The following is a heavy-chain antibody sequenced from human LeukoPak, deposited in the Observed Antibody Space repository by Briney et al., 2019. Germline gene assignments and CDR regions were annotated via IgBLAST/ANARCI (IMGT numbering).Heavy chain of an antibody. D-gene: IGHD1-14*01. Sequence: PGGSLRLSCAASGFTFSSYGMHWVRQAPGKGLEWVAVIWYDGSNKYYADSVKGRFTISRDNSKNTLYLQTNSLRAEDTAVYYCARDLHPRRRYYGMDVWGQGTTVTVSS. CDR3: ARDLHPRRRYYGMDV. J-gene: IGHJ6*02. CDR2: IWYDGSNK. V-gene: IGHV3-33*01. CDR1: GFTFSSYG.